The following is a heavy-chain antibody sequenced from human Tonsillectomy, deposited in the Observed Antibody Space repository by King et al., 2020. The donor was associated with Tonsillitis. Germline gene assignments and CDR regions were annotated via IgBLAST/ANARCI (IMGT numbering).Heavy chain of an antibody. D-gene: IGHD3-22*01. V-gene: IGHV3-30*01. Sequence: VQLVESGGGVVQPGRSLRLSCSASGFTFSSYAMHWVRQAPGKGLEWVAVISYDGSNKYYADSVKGRFTISRDNSKNTLYLQMNSLRAEETAVYYCARMYYYDSSGPFQHWGQGTLVTVSS. J-gene: IGHJ1*01. CDR3: ARMYYYDSSGPFQH. CDR1: GFTFSSYA. CDR2: ISYDGSNK.